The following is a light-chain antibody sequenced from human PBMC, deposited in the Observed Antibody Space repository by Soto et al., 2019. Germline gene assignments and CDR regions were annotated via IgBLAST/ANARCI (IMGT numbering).Light chain of an antibody. CDR3: SSYTSSGTVV. CDR2: DVS. CDR1: SSDVGGYNY. J-gene: IGLJ2*01. V-gene: IGLV2-14*01. Sequence: QSALTQPASVSGSPGQSITISCTGTSSDVGGYNYVSWYQQYPGEAPRLMIYDVSNRPSEISNRFSGSKSGNTASLTISGLQAEDEADYYCSSYTSSGTVVFGGGTKLTVL.